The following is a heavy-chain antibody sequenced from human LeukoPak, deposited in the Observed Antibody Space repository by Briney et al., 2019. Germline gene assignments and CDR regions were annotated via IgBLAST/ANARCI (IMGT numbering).Heavy chain of an antibody. CDR3: ARVGACSGGSCYVPY. CDR1: GYSISSGYY. D-gene: IGHD2-15*01. J-gene: IGHJ4*02. V-gene: IGHV4-38-2*02. CDR2: IYHSGST. Sequence: SETLSLTCTVSGYSISSGYYWGWIRQPPGKGLEWIGSIYHSGSTYYNPSLKSRVTISVDTSKNQFSLKLSSVTAADTAVYYCARVGACSGGSCYVPYWGQGTLVTVSS.